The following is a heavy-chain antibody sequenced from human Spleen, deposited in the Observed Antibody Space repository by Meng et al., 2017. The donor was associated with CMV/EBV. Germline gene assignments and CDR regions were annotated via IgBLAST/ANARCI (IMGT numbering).Heavy chain of an antibody. CDR3: ASDPQVTGDLYFDY. CDR2: INPNSGGT. Sequence: ASVKVSCKASGYTFTDYYIHWVRQAPGQGLEWMGWINPNSGGTNYVQKFQGRVTMTRDTSVSTAYMELSRLRSDDTAVYYCASDPQVTGDLYFDYWGQGTLVTVSS. D-gene: IGHD7-27*01. CDR1: GYTFTDYY. V-gene: IGHV1-2*02. J-gene: IGHJ4*02.